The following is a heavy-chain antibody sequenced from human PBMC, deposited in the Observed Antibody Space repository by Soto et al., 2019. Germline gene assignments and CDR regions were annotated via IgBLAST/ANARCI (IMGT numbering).Heavy chain of an antibody. J-gene: IGHJ4*02. CDR3: AKDLVVVAATPTPFDY. V-gene: IGHV3-30*18. CDR2: ISYDGSNK. CDR1: GFTFSSYG. Sequence: GGSLRLSCAASGFTFSSYGMHWVRQAPGKGLEWVAVISYDGSNKYYADSVKGRFTISRDNSKNTLYLQMNSLRAEDTAVYYCAKDLVVVAATPTPFDYWGQGTLVTVSS. D-gene: IGHD2-15*01.